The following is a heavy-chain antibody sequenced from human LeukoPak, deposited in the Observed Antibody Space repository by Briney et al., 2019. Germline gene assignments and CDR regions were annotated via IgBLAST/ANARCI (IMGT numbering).Heavy chain of an antibody. D-gene: IGHD3-9*01. J-gene: IGHJ6*02. CDR1: GYTFTSYD. V-gene: IGHV1-8*01. CDR2: MNPNSGNT. Sequence: GASVKVSCKASGYTFTSYDINWVRQATGQGLEWMGWMNPNSGNTGYAQKFQGRVTMTRNTSISTAYMELSSLRSEDTAVYYCARDRKIPDILTGWYYYGMDVWGQGTTVTVSS. CDR3: ARDRKIPDILTGWYYYGMDV.